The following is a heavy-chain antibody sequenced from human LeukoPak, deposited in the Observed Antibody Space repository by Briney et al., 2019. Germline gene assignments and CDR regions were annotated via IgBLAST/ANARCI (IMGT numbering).Heavy chain of an antibody. J-gene: IGHJ4*02. D-gene: IGHD2-2*02. V-gene: IGHV5-51*01. Sequence: GESLKISCKGSGYGFTSYWIGWVRQRPGKGLEWMGIIYPGDSDTRYSPSFQGQVTISADKSISTAYLQWRSLKASDTAMYYCARSAGYCSSTSCYTGVGYFDYWGRGTLVTVSS. CDR1: GYGFTSYW. CDR3: ARSAGYCSSTSCYTGVGYFDY. CDR2: IYPGDSDT.